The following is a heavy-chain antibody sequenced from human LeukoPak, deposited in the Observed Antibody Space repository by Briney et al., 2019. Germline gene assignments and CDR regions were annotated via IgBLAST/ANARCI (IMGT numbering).Heavy chain of an antibody. CDR2: INHSGST. V-gene: IGHV4-34*01. CDR1: GGSFIGYY. D-gene: IGHD6-19*01. Sequence: SETLSLTCAVYGGSFIGYYWSWIRQPPGQGLEWIGEINHSGSTNYNPSLKSRVTISVDTSKNQFSLKLSSVTAADTAVYYCARGDRYSSGQYSFDYWGQGTLVTVSS. J-gene: IGHJ4*02. CDR3: ARGDRYSSGQYSFDY.